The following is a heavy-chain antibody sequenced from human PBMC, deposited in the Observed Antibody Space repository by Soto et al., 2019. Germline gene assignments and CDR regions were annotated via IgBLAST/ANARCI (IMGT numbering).Heavy chain of an antibody. J-gene: IGHJ5*02. D-gene: IGHD5-12*01. CDR2: IYYSGST. CDR1: GGSISSYY. Sequence: SETLSLTCTVSGGSISSYYWSWIRQPPGKGLEWIGYIYYSGSTNYNPSLKSRVTISVDTSKNQFSLKLSSVTAADTAVYYCARAGYSGYAYNWFDPWGQGTLVTVSS. V-gene: IGHV4-59*01. CDR3: ARAGYSGYAYNWFDP.